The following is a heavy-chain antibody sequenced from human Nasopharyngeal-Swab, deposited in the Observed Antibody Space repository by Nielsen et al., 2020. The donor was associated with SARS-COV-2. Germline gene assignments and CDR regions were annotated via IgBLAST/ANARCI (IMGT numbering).Heavy chain of an antibody. CDR2: IYYSGST. V-gene: IGHV4-59*12. J-gene: IGHJ4*02. Sequence: WIRQPPGKGLEWIGYIYYSGSTNYNPSLKSRVTISVDTSKNQFSLKLSSVTAADTAVYYCARESKGGYDYIWGSYRPYQYYFDYWGQGTLVTVSS. D-gene: IGHD3-16*02. CDR3: ARESKGGYDYIWGSYRPYQYYFDY.